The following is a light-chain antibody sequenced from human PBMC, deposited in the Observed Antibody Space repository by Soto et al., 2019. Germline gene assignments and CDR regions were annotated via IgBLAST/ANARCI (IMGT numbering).Light chain of an antibody. CDR2: SAS. CDR1: QGIRND. J-gene: IGKJ1*01. Sequence: DIHMTQSPSSLSSSLGDRVTISWGASQGIRNDLAWYQQKPGKAPEGLIYSASSLHSGVPSRFSGSGSGTDFSLTISSLKNEDFATYYCLQYNSYTRTFGQGTKVDIK. V-gene: IGKV1-17*01. CDR3: LQYNSYTRT.